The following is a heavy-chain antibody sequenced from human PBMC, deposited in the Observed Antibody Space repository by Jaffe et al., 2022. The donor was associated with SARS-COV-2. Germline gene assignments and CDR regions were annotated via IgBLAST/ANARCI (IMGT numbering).Heavy chain of an antibody. J-gene: IGHJ3*02. CDR2: IVVGSGNT. V-gene: IGHV1-58*01. CDR3: AADQTYYYDSSGYYGGGAFDI. Sequence: QMQLVQSGPEVKKPGTSVKVSCKASGFTFTSSAVQWVRQARGQRLEWIGWIVVGSGNTNYAQKFQERVTITRDMSTSTAYMELSSLRSEDTAVYYCAADQTYYYDSSGYYGGGAFDIWGQGTMVTVSS. D-gene: IGHD3-22*01. CDR1: GFTFTSSA.